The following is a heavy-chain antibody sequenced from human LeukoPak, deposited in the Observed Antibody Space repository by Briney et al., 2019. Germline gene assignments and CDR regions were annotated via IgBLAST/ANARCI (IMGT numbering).Heavy chain of an antibody. CDR3: ARRPTLYSSTWYFDY. D-gene: IGHD6-13*01. V-gene: IGHV3-66*02. J-gene: IGHJ4*02. CDR2: IYSGDST. CDR1: GFTFASYG. Sequence: PGGSLRLSCAASGFTFASYGMSWVRQAPGMGLEWVSLIYSGDSTFYADSVKGRFTISRDSSKNTLYLQMNSLRPEDTAVYYCARRPTLYSSTWYFDYWGQGTLVTVSS.